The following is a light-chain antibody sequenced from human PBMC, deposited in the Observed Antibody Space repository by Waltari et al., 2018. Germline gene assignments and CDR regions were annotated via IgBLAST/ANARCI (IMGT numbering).Light chain of an antibody. J-gene: IGLJ3*02. CDR2: EVS. CDR3: KSYTTKNTWV. Sequence: QSALTQPASVSGSPGQSITISCTGTSNDVGGYSYVSWYQQHPGKAPKLLIFEVSKRPSGVSNRCSGSKSDNTASLTSSWLQAEDEADYFCKSYTTKNTWVFGGGTKLTVL. V-gene: IGLV2-14*01. CDR1: SNDVGGYSY.